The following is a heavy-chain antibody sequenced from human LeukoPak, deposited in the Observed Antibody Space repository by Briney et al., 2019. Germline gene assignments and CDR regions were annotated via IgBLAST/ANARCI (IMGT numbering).Heavy chain of an antibody. D-gene: IGHD3-22*01. CDR3: ARLRHYYDSSGYYTRGDYYYGMDV. V-gene: IGHV4-59*08. Sequence: SETLSLTCAVYGGSFSGYYWSWIRQPPGKGLEWIGYIYYSGSTNYNPSLKSRVTISVDTSKNQFSLKLSSVTAADTAVYYCARLRHYYDSSGYYTRGDYYYGMDVWGQGTTVTVSS. CDR2: IYYSGST. CDR1: GGSFSGYY. J-gene: IGHJ6*02.